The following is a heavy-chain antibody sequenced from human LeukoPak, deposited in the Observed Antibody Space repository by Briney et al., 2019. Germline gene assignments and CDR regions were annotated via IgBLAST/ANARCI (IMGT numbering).Heavy chain of an antibody. Sequence: SETLSLTCTGSGGSISSYYWSWIRQPPGKGLEWIGYVSYSGTTNYNPSLKSRVTISVDTSKSQFSLKLSSVTAADTAVYYCARGSYGSPHWGQGTLVTVSS. CDR1: GGSISSYY. D-gene: IGHD1-26*01. CDR3: ARGSYGSPH. V-gene: IGHV4-59*01. J-gene: IGHJ1*01. CDR2: VSYSGTT.